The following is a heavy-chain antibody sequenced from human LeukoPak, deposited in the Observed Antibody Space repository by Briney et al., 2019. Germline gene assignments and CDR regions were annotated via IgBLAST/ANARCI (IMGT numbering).Heavy chain of an antibody. V-gene: IGHV3-23*01. D-gene: IGHD6-13*01. CDR1: GFTFSSYA. Sequence: PGGFLRLSCAASGFTFSSYAMSWVRQAPGKGLEWVSAISGSGGSTYYADSVKGRFTISRDNSKNTLYLQMNSLRAEDTAVYYCAKGGIAAAGIDDNWFDPWGQGTLVTVSS. J-gene: IGHJ5*02. CDR2: ISGSGGST. CDR3: AKGGIAAAGIDDNWFDP.